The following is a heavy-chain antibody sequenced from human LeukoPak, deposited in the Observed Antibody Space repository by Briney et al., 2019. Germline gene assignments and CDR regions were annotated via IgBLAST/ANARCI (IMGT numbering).Heavy chain of an antibody. V-gene: IGHV3-7*01. CDR1: GFTFSSYW. CDR2: IKQDGSEK. J-gene: IGHJ6*03. CDR3: ASDGSPPSGWYYYYYYMDV. Sequence: GGSLRLSCAASGFTFSSYWMSWVRQAPGKGLEWVANIKQDGSEKCYVDSVKGRFTISRDNAKNSLYLQMNSLRAEDTAVYYCASDGSPPSGWYYYYYYMDVWGKGTTVTVSS. D-gene: IGHD6-19*01.